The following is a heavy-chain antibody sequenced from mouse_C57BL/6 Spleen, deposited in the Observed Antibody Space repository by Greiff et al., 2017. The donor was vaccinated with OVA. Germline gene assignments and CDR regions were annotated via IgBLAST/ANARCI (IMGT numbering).Heavy chain of an antibody. CDR1: GFSFNTYA. J-gene: IGHJ4*01. CDR2: IRSKSNNYAT. Sequence: EVKVVESGGGLVQPKGSLKLSCAASGFSFNTYAMNWVRQAPGKGLEWVARIRSKSNNYATYYADSVKDRFTISRDDSESMLYLQMNNLKTEDTAMYYCVRGDLYPGAMDYWGQGTSVTVSS. CDR3: VRGDLYPGAMDY. V-gene: IGHV10-1*01. D-gene: IGHD2-12*01.